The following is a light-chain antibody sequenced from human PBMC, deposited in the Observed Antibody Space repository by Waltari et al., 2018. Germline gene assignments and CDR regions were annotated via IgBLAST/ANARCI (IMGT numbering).Light chain of an antibody. Sequence: QSALTQPASVSGSPGQSITISCTGTSSDVGFYDFVSWFQQHPGNAPKFMIYKRNNRPSGVSHRFSGSKSANPASLTISGLQAEDEADYYCSSYTRRSYWVFGGGTQLTVL. CDR1: SSDVGFYDF. V-gene: IGLV2-14*01. CDR2: KRN. J-gene: IGLJ3*02. CDR3: SSYTRRSYWV.